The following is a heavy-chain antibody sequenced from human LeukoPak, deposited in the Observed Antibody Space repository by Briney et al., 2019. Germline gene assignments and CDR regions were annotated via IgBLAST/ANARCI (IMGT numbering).Heavy chain of an antibody. V-gene: IGHV3-48*03. D-gene: IGHD3-16*01. CDR2: ISSDGSSI. CDR3: ARAGDPTLATGYFDY. J-gene: IGHJ4*02. Sequence: GGSLRLSCAASGFTLSDYEMNWVRQAPGKGLEWISYISSDGSSIFYEDSVKGRVTISRDNAKNSLYLQMRSLRAEDTAVYFCARAGDPTLATGYFDYWGQGTLVTVSS. CDR1: GFTLSDYE.